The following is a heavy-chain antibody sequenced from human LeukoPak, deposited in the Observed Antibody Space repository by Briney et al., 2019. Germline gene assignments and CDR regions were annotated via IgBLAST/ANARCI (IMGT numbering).Heavy chain of an antibody. J-gene: IGHJ4*02. D-gene: IGHD3-10*01. CDR1: GFTFSSYS. CDR2: IRYDGSNK. V-gene: IGHV3-30*02. CDR3: AKGSYYGSGSYFCDY. Sequence: GGSLRLSCAASGFTFSSYSMNWVRQAPGKGLEWVAFIRYDGSNKYYADSVKGRFTISRDNSKNTLYLQMNSLRAEDTAVYYCAKGSYYGSGSYFCDYWGQGTLVTVSS.